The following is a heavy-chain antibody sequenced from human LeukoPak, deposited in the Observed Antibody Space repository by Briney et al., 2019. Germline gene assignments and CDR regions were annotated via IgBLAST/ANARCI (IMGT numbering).Heavy chain of an antibody. CDR2: IKQDGSEK. CDR1: GFTFSDHW. CDR3: ARPIYYYDTSGYSADEYFQH. J-gene: IGHJ1*01. V-gene: IGHV3-7*01. Sequence: QPGGSLRLSCAASGFTFSDHWMSWVRQAPGKGLEWVANIKQDGSEKYYVGSVKGRFTISRDNAKDSLYLQMNSLRAEDTAMYYCARPIYYYDTSGYSADEYFQHWGQGTLVTVSS. D-gene: IGHD3-22*01.